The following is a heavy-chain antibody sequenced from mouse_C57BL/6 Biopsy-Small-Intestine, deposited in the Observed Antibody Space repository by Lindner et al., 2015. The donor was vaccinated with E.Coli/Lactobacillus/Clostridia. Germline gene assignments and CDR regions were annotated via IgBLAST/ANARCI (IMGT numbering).Heavy chain of an antibody. V-gene: IGHV1-54*01. CDR1: GYAFTNYL. CDR3: ARGDSLDY. Sequence: VQLQESGTELVRPGTSVKVSCKASGYAFTNYLVEWVKQRPGQGLEWIGVINPGRGHTYYNEKFKGKATLTADRSSSTAYMELRSLTSEDSAVYFCARGDSLDYWGQGTTLTVSS. J-gene: IGHJ2*01. CDR2: INPGRGHT. D-gene: IGHD2-13*01.